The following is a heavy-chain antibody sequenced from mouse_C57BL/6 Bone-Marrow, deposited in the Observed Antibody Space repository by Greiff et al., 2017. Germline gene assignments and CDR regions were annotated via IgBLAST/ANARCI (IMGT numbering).Heavy chain of an antibody. V-gene: IGHV1-64*01. CDR2: IHPNSGST. CDR3: ARDSNYYGSSPFDY. CDR1: GYTFTSYW. J-gene: IGHJ2*01. D-gene: IGHD1-1*01. Sequence: QVQLQQPGAELVKPGASVKLSCKASGYTFTSYWMHWVKQRPGQGLEWIGMIHPNSGSTNYNEKFKSKATLTVDKSSSTAYMQLSSLTSEDSAVYYCARDSNYYGSSPFDYWGQGTTLTVSS.